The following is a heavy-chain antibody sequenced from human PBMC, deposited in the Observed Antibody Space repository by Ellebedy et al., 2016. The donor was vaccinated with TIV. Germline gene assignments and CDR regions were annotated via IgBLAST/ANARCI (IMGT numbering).Heavy chain of an antibody. J-gene: IGHJ1*01. CDR3: ARVQTGYSNSSYIQQ. CDR1: AYTLTELS. D-gene: IGHD1-26*01. CDR2: FDPEDGET. Sequence: AASVKVSCKVSAYTLTELSMHWVRQAPGKGLEWMGGFDPEDGETIYAQKFQGRVTMTEDTSTDTAYMELSSLTSEDTAVYYCARVQTGYSNSSYIQQWGQGTLVTVSS. V-gene: IGHV1-24*01.